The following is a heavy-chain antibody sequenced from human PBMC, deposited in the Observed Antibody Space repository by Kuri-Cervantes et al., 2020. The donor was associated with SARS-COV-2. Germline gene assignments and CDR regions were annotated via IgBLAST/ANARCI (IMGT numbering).Heavy chain of an antibody. CDR2: VRSDGSNK. J-gene: IGHJ4*02. V-gene: IGHV3-30*02. CDR1: GFIFSSYG. Sequence: GESLKISCAASGFIFSSYGMHWVRQAPGKGLEWVAFVRSDGSNKHYTDSVKGRFTISRDNSKNTLYLQMNSLRAEDTAVYYCARGLSRKPFDYWGQGTLVTVSS. CDR3: ARGLSRKPFDY.